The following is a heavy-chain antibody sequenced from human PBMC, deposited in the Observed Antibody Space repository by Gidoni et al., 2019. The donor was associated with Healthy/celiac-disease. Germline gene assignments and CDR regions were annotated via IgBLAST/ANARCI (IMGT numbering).Heavy chain of an antibody. D-gene: IGHD3-10*01. CDR3: ARAGYGSGINGAFDI. CDR2: ISSSSSYI. Sequence: EVQLVESGGGLVKPGGSLRLSCAASGFPFSSYSMNWVRQAPGKGLEWGSSISSSSSYIYYADSVKGRFTISRDNAKNSLYLQMNSLRAEDTAVYYCARAGYGSGINGAFDIWGQGTMVTVSS. V-gene: IGHV3-21*01. J-gene: IGHJ3*02. CDR1: GFPFSSYS.